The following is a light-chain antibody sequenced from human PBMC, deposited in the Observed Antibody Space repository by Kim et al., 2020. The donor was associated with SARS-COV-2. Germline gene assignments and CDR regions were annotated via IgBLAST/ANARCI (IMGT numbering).Light chain of an antibody. CDR1: RSLGQTDGDTS. J-gene: IGKJ2*01. V-gene: IGKV2-30*02. CDR2: KVS. Sequence: DVVLTQSPLSLPVTLGQPASISCTSSRSLGQTDGDTSLTWFQQRPGQSPRRLIYKVSSRDSGVPDRFTGRGSGTDFTLKISRVESEDVGVYVCMQYTHWPHTFGQKTKLEI. CDR3: MQYTHWPHT.